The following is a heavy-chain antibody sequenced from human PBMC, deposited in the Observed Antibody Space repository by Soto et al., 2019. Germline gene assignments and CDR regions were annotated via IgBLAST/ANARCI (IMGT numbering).Heavy chain of an antibody. D-gene: IGHD3-22*01. Sequence: QVQLVQSGAEVKKPGASVKVSCTASGYTFTSYAMHWVRQAPGQRLEWMGWINAGNGNTKYSQKFQGRVTITRDTSASTAYMELSSLRSEDTAVYYCARDLVGYYDSSGYYYYYYGMDVWGQGTTVTVSS. V-gene: IGHV1-3*01. J-gene: IGHJ6*02. CDR2: INAGNGNT. CDR1: GYTFTSYA. CDR3: ARDLVGYYDSSGYYYYYYGMDV.